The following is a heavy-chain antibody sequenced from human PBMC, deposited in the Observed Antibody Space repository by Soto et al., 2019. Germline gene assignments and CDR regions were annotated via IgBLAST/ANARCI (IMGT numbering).Heavy chain of an antibody. Sequence: QITLKESGPTLVKPTQTLTLTCTFSGFSLSTTAEGVGWIRQPPGKALEWLALIYWDDDERYSPSLKSRLTLTQETSKNQVVLTMTNVDPVDTATYYCAHRSCSSADCYPNPYLDYWGQGILVTVSS. CDR3: AHRSCSSADCYPNPYLDY. CDR2: IYWDDDE. J-gene: IGHJ4*02. CDR1: GFSLSTTAEG. V-gene: IGHV2-5*02. D-gene: IGHD2-2*01.